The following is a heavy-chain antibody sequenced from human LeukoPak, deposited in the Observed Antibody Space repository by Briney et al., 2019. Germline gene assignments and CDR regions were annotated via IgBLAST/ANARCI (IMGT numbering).Heavy chain of an antibody. J-gene: IGHJ4*02. Sequence: PSETLSLTCTVSGGSINSYYWSWIRQPAAKGLEWIGRIYSSGATYYNPSLKSRVTMSVDTSKNQFSLRLSSVSAADTAVYYCARDAYYYDSSGYYINDYWGQGTLVTASS. D-gene: IGHD3-22*01. CDR2: IYSSGAT. CDR1: GGSINSYY. CDR3: ARDAYYYDSSGYYINDY. V-gene: IGHV4-4*07.